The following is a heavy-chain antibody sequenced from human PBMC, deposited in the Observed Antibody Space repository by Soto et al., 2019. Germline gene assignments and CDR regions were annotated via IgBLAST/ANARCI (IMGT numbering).Heavy chain of an antibody. V-gene: IGHV3-23*01. CDR3: ANVKSGQQLVLGYFDY. Sequence: PGGSLRLSCAASGFTFISYAMSWVRQAPGKGLEWVSAISGSGGSTYYADSVKGRFTISRDNSKNTLYLQMNSLRAEDTAVYYCANVKSGQQLVLGYFDYWGQGTLVTVSS. CDR1: GFTFISYA. D-gene: IGHD6-13*01. CDR2: ISGSGGST. J-gene: IGHJ4*02.